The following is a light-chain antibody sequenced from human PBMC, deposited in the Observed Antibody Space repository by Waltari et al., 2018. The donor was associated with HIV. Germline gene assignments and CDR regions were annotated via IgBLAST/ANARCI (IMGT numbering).Light chain of an antibody. Sequence: SYELTQPPSVSVSPGQTARITCSGNALPKQYAYWYQQKPGRAPLVLIYKDTERPSGIPERVSGSSSGTIVTLTISGVQAEDEADYYCQAVDSDSSYWVFGGGTKVTVL. CDR3: QAVDSDSSYWV. V-gene: IGLV3-25*03. CDR2: KDT. J-gene: IGLJ3*02. CDR1: ALPKQY.